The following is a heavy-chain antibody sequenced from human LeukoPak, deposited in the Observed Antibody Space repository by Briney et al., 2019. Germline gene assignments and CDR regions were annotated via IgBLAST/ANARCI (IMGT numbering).Heavy chain of an antibody. CDR1: GFTFSSYS. CDR2: ISSSSSYI. CDR3: ARDSPLDTIFGVVMNLDY. Sequence: PGGSLRLSCAASGFTFSSYSMNWVRQAPGKGLEWVSSISSSSSYIYYADSVKGRFTISRDNAKNSLYLQMNSLRAEDTAVYYCARDSPLDTIFGVVMNLDYWGRGTLVTVSS. V-gene: IGHV3-21*01. J-gene: IGHJ4*02. D-gene: IGHD3-3*01.